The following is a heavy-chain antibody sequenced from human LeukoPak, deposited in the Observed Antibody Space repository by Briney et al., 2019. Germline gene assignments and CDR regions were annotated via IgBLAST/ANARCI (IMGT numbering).Heavy chain of an antibody. V-gene: IGHV3-30-3*01. CDR1: GFTFSSYA. Sequence: PGGSLRLSCAASGFTFSSYAMHWVRQAPGKGLEWVAVVSYDGSNKYYADSVKGRFTISRDNSKNTLYLQMNSLRAEDAAVYYCARETLAARMFDYWGQGALVTVSS. CDR3: ARETLAARMFDY. J-gene: IGHJ4*02. D-gene: IGHD6-6*01. CDR2: VSYDGSNK.